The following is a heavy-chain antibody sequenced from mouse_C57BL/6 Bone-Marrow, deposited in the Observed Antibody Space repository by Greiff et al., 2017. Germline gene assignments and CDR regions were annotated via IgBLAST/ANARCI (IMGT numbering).Heavy chain of an antibody. Sequence: QVQLKQPGAELVKPGASVKMSCKASGYTFTSYWITWVKQRPGQGLEWIGDIYPGSGSTNYNEKFKSKATLTVDTASSTAYMQLSSLTSEDSAVYYCASYYSGSSYVWGTGTTVTVSS. CDR3: ASYYSGSSYV. CDR1: GYTFTSYW. V-gene: IGHV1-55*01. CDR2: IYPGSGST. J-gene: IGHJ1*03. D-gene: IGHD1-1*01.